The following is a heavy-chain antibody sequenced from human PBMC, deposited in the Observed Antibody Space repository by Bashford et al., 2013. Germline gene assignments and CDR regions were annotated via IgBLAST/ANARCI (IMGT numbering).Heavy chain of an antibody. CDR3: ARDGPVVGVWNAFDV. J-gene: IGHJ3*01. Sequence: VRQAPGQGLEWMGIINPSGGSTSYAQKFQGRVTMTRDTSTSTVYMELSSLRSEDTAVYFCARDGPVVGVWNAFDVWGQGTVVTVSS. D-gene: IGHD1-26*01. CDR2: INPSGGST. V-gene: IGHV1-46*01.